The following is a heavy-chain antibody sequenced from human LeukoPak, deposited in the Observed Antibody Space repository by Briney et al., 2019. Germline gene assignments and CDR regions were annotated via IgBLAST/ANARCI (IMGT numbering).Heavy chain of an antibody. CDR1: GFTFSPYT. J-gene: IGHJ5*02. Sequence: GGSLRLSCAASGFTFSPYTMHWFRQPPGKGLEWVSYINTGSTTIYYADSVKGRFTISRDNAKNSLYLHMNSPRAEDTAVYYCARLGSSWPNWFDPWGQGTLVTVSS. CDR3: ARLGSSWPNWFDP. V-gene: IGHV3-48*01. D-gene: IGHD6-13*01. CDR2: INTGSTTI.